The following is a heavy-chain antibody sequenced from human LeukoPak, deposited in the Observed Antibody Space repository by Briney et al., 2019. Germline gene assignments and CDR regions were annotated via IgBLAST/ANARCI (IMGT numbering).Heavy chain of an antibody. Sequence: SETLFLTCTVSGGSISSYYWSWIRQPPGKGLEWIGYIYYSGSTNYNPSLKSRVTISVDTSKNQFSLKLSSVTAADTAVYYCARILHSEFGYYYYYMDVWGKGTTVTVSS. J-gene: IGHJ6*03. CDR2: IYYSGST. D-gene: IGHD2/OR15-2a*01. CDR3: ARILHSEFGYYYYYMDV. CDR1: GGSISSYY. V-gene: IGHV4-59*01.